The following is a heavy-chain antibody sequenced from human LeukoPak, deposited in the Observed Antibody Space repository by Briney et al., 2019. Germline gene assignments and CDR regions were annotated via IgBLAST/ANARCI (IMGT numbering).Heavy chain of an antibody. CDR1: GFTFSSYA. CDR2: ISGSGGST. CDR3: ARVKEGTYYDFWSGYRDYYGMDV. D-gene: IGHD3-3*01. Sequence: GGSLRLSCAASGFTFSSYAMSWVRQAPGKGLEWVSAISGSGGSTYYADSVKGRFTISRDNSKNTLYLQMNSLRAEDTAVYYCARVKEGTYYDFWSGYRDYYGMDVWGQGTTVTVSS. V-gene: IGHV3-23*01. J-gene: IGHJ6*02.